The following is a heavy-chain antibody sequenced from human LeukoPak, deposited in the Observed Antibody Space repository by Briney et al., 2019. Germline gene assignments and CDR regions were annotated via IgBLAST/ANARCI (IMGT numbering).Heavy chain of an antibody. CDR3: ARHLQPNYFDY. D-gene: IGHD5-18*01. V-gene: IGHV4-59*08. J-gene: IGHJ4*02. CDR1: GASISSYY. Sequence: SETLSLTCSVSGASISSYYWSWIRQPPWKGLEWIGYIYYNGGTNYNPSLKSRVTISLDTSKNQFSLTLSSLTAADTAVFYCARHLQPNYFDYWGQGTLVTVSS. CDR2: IYYNGGT.